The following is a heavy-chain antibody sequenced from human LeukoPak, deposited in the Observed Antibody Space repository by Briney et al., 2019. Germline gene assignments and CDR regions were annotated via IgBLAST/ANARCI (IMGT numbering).Heavy chain of an antibody. CDR2: IYYSGGT. J-gene: IGHJ4*02. Sequence: SETLSLTCRVSDYYINNGYYWSWIRQPPGKGLEWIGYIYYSGGTNYNPSLKSRVTISVDTSKNQFSLQLNSVTPEDTAVYYCARDGGRGVPAAINFDYWGQGTLVTVSS. D-gene: IGHD2-2*01. CDR3: ARDGGRGVPAAINFDY. CDR1: DYYINNGYY. V-gene: IGHV4-59*12.